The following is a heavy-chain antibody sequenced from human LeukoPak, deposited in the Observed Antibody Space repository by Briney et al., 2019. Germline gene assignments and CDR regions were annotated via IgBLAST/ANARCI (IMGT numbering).Heavy chain of an antibody. J-gene: IGHJ3*02. CDR3: ARDRHWRWHLSANHDAYDI. V-gene: IGHV1-2*02. Sequence: ASVKVTCRASVYTFSDYYIHWVRQAPGQGPEWMGWINPNSGGTHFAQKSQGRITMSRDTSINTVYMDLSALRSDDTAVYYCARDRHWRWHLSANHDAYDIWGQGTMVTVSS. CDR1: VYTFSDYY. CDR2: INPNSGGT. D-gene: IGHD4-23*01.